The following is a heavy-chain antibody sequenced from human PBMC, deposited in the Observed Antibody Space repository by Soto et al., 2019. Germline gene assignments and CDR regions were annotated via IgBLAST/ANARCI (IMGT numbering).Heavy chain of an antibody. J-gene: IGHJ3*01. V-gene: IGHV3-48*02. D-gene: IGHD2-15*01. CDR2: SSVGGGAI. CDR1: GFTFSSYA. CDR3: VRDHRWAFDF. Sequence: GGSLRLSCVASGFTFSSYALNWVRQAPGKGLEWGSYSSVGGGAIFYADSVKGRFTVSRGDATNSLYLQMNSLRDEDTAVYYCVRDHRWAFDFWGQGTMVTVSS.